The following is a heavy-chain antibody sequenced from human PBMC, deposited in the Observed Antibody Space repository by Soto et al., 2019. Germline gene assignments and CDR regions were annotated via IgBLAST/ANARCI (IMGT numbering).Heavy chain of an antibody. CDR1: GGSISSGDYY. J-gene: IGHJ5*02. V-gene: IGHV4-61*08. CDR2: IYYSGST. CDR3: ARDMRRQWLSQGNWFDP. D-gene: IGHD6-19*01. Sequence: PSETLSLTCTVSGGSISSGDYYWSWIRQPPGKGLEWIGYIYYSGSTNYNPSLKSRVTISVDTSKNQFSLKLSSVTAADTAVYYCARDMRRQWLSQGNWFDPWGQGTLVTVSS.